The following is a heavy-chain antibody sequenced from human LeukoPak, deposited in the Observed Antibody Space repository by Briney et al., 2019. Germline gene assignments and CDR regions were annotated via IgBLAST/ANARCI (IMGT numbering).Heavy chain of an antibody. CDR3: ARDQAWTASGSYNSYYYYGMDL. J-gene: IGHJ6*02. D-gene: IGHD1-26*01. CDR1: GYTFTSYG. V-gene: IGHV1-18*01. Sequence: ASVKVSCKASGYTFTSYGISWVRQAPGQGLEWMGWISAYNGNTNSAQKLQGRVTMTTDTSTSTAYMELRSLRSDDTAVYYCARDQAWTASGSYNSYYYYGMDLWGQGTTVTVSS. CDR2: ISAYNGNT.